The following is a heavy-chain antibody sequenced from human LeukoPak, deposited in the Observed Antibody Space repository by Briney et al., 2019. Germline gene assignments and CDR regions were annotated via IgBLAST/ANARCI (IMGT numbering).Heavy chain of an antibody. J-gene: IGHJ4*02. CDR3: VKDSLSGSESYGILDS. CDR2: IRGSGGRT. V-gene: IGHV3-23*01. CDR1: GFTFSSFA. D-gene: IGHD3-10*01. Sequence: GGSLRLSCAPSGFTFSSFAVSWVRHTTGEGLEWLSAIRGSGGRTFYADSVEGRLPIPRHHPKNTLYQQINSLRAEDTAVYYCVKDSLSGSESYGILDSWGQGTLVTVSS.